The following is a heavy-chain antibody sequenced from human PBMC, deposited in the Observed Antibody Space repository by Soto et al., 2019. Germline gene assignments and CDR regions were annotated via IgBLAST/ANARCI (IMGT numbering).Heavy chain of an antibody. CDR1: GYMFSTNW. Sequence: GESLKISCKGSGYMFSTNWITWVRQMPGKGLEWMGKIDPSDSCTHYSPTFQGHVTISVDTSTSTAYLQWSSLKASDTAMYYCARPRSAIYYYYGMDVWGQGTTVTVSS. CDR2: IDPSDSCT. V-gene: IGHV5-10-1*01. CDR3: ARPRSAIYYYYGMDV. D-gene: IGHD3-3*01. J-gene: IGHJ6*02.